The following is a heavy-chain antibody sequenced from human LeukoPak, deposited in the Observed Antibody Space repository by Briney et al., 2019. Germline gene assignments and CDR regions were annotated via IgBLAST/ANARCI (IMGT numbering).Heavy chain of an antibody. CDR1: GFTFDDYA. J-gene: IGHJ3*02. V-gene: IGHV3-9*01. D-gene: IGHD3-9*01. CDR2: ISWNSGSI. CDR3: AKDIEYDILTGYYS. Sequence: QPGGPLRLSCAASGFTFDDYAMPWVRQAPGKGLEWGSGISWNSGSIGYADSVKGRFTISRDNAKNSLYLQMNSLRAEDTALYYCAKDIEYDILTGYYSWGQGTMVTVSS.